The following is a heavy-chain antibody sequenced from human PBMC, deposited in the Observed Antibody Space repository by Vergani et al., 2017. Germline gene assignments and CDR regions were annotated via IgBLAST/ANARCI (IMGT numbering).Heavy chain of an antibody. CDR1: GGSITSGSFY. Sequence: QVQLHESGPGLVKPSQTLSLTCTVSGGSITSGSFYWSWIRQPAGKGLEWIGRIHPSGTTNYNPSLNGRVTIFVDKSKNLLSLRLNSVTAADTAVYYCARGETRTDWFDPWGQGTLVTVSS. V-gene: IGHV4-61*02. CDR3: ARGETRTDWFDP. D-gene: IGHD3/OR15-3a*01. CDR2: IHPSGTT. J-gene: IGHJ5*02.